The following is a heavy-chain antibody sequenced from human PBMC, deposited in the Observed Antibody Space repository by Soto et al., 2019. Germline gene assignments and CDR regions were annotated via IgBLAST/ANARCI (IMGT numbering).Heavy chain of an antibody. CDR2: IYSGGST. V-gene: IGHV3-66*01. CDR3: AKSGGPPASLDVYFAY. D-gene: IGHD2-2*01. Sequence: GGSLRLSCAASGFTVSSNYMSWVRQAPGKGLEWVSVIYSGGSTYYADSVKGRFTISRDNSKNTLYLQMNSLRAEDTAVYYCAKSGGPPASLDVYFAYWGQGTLVTVSS. CDR1: GFTVSSNY. J-gene: IGHJ4*02.